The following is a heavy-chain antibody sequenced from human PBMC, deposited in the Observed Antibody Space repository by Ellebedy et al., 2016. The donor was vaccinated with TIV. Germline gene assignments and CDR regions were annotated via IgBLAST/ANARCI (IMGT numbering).Heavy chain of an antibody. Sequence: GESLKISCAASGFIFTNYGMNWVRQAPGKGQEWLSFMTGSSSTIYYADSVKGRFTISRDNAKNSLYLQMNSLRDEDTAVYYCVRDRMGGSFDAWGQGNLVTVSS. J-gene: IGHJ4*02. D-gene: IGHD2-15*01. CDR1: GFIFTNYG. CDR2: MTGSSSTI. CDR3: VRDRMGGSFDA. V-gene: IGHV3-48*02.